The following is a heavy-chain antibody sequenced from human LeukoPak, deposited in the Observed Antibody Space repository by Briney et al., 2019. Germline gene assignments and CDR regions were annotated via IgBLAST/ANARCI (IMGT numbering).Heavy chain of an antibody. Sequence: GGSLRLSCAASGFTFSRYWMYWVRQAPGKGLVWVSQINGDGSSTRYADSVKGRFTISRDNAKNTLYLQVNSLRAEDTAVYYCARGHIAVAAHDDAFDIWGQGTMVTVSS. CDR1: GFTFSRYW. D-gene: IGHD6-19*01. CDR3: ARGHIAVAAHDDAFDI. J-gene: IGHJ3*02. CDR2: INGDGSST. V-gene: IGHV3-74*01.